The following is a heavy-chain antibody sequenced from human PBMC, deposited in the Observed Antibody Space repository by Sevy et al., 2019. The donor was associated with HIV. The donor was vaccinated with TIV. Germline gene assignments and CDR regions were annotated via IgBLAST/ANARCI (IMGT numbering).Heavy chain of an antibody. CDR2: IYNSGNT. D-gene: IGHD2-21*01. V-gene: IGHV4-59*13. J-gene: IGHJ3*01. CDR3: ARVFDSEGAFDL. Sequence: SETLSLTCTVSGGSIRSYYWSWIRQPPGKGLEWIGYIYNSGNTNYNPSLKSRVTISVDTSKNQFSLRLGSVTAADTAVYYCARVFDSEGAFDLWGQGTMVTVSS. CDR1: GGSIRSYY.